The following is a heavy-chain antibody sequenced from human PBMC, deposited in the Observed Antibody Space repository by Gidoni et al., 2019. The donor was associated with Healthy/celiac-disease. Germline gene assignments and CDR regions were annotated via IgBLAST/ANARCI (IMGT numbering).Heavy chain of an antibody. CDR3: ARDPGEDRVGCYYVSYYYYYMDV. D-gene: IGHD1-26*01. CDR2: ISAYNGNT. CDR1: GYNVTSYG. J-gene: IGHJ6*03. Sequence: QVQMVQPGAEETKPAASVKVSCKASGYNVTSYGISWVRQDPGHGLEWMGWISAYNGNTNYAQKRQGRVTMTTDTSTSTAYMELRSLRSDDTDVYYCARDPGEDRVGCYYVSYYYYYMDVWGKGTTVTVSS. V-gene: IGHV1-18*01.